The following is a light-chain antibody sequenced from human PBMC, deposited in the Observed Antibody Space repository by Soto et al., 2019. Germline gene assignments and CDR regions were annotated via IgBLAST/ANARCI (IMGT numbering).Light chain of an antibody. Sequence: EIVLTQSPGTLSLSPGERATLSCRASQSVSSSFLAWYQQKPGQAPRLLIYGASSRATGIPDRFSGSGSGTDVTLTISRLEPEDVAVYYCQQYGSSPLTFGGGTKLEIQ. CDR3: QQYGSSPLT. J-gene: IGKJ4*01. CDR1: QSVSSSF. V-gene: IGKV3-20*01. CDR2: GAS.